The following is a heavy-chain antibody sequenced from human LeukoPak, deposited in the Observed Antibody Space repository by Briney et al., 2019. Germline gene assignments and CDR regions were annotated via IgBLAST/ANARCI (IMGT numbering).Heavy chain of an antibody. CDR3: ARGDVVVPAATYYYYYYMDV. J-gene: IGHJ6*03. D-gene: IGHD2-2*01. CDR2: INPNSGGT. Sequence: GASVKVSCKASGYTFTGYYMHWVRQAPGQGLEWMGWINPNSGGTNYAQKFQGRVTMTRDTSISTAYMELSRLRSDDTAVYYCARGDVVVPAATYYYYYYMDVWGKGTTVTVSS. CDR1: GYTFTGYY. V-gene: IGHV1-2*02.